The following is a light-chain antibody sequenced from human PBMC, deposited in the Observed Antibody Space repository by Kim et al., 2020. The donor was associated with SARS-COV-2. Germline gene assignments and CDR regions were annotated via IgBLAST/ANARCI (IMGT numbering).Light chain of an antibody. Sequence: GHSITISCIGTSSDVGNYNSVSWYQQHPGKAPKLMIHEVNKRPSGVSNRFSGSKSGNTASLTISGLQAGDEADYYCCAYAGRNRYVFGTGTKVTVL. CDR2: EVN. CDR3: CAYAGRNRYV. V-gene: IGLV2-23*02. J-gene: IGLJ1*01. CDR1: SSDVGNYNS.